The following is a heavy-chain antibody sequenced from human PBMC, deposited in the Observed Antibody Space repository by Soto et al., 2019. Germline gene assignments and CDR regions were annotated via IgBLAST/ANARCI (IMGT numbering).Heavy chain of an antibody. V-gene: IGHV2-5*02. Sequence: QITLKESGPTLVKPTQSLTLTCTVSGFSLSGDGVGVGWIRQPPGKALEWLALIYWDDDQRYSPSLKTRLTITKDTSKNQVALTMTNMDPVDTATYSSAHAFGGTSWPNDAFDIWGQGTVVTVSS. D-gene: IGHD3-3*02. CDR2: IYWDDDQ. J-gene: IGHJ3*02. CDR3: AHAFGGTSWPNDAFDI. CDR1: GFSLSGDGVG.